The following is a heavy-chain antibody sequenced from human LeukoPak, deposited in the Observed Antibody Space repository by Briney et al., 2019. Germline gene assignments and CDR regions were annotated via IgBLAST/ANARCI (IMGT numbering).Heavy chain of an antibody. J-gene: IGHJ3*02. CDR2: INPNSGGT. D-gene: IGHD3-22*01. V-gene: IGHV1-2*06. Sequence: ASVKVSCKXSGYTLTAYYLHWVRQAPGQGLEWMGRINPNSGGTTYAQKFQGRVTMTRDTSIGTAYTELSSLRSDDTAVYYCARPYYESSGLYVDAFDIWGQGTMVTVSS. CDR1: GYTLTAYY. CDR3: ARPYYESSGLYVDAFDI.